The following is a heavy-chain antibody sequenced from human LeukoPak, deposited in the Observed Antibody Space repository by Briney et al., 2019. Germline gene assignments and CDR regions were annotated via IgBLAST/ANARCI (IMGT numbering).Heavy chain of an antibody. D-gene: IGHD3-22*01. CDR2: ISSSSSYI. J-gene: IGHJ4*02. CDR1: GFTFSSYS. V-gene: IGHV3-21*01. Sequence: GGSLRLSCAASGFTFSSYSMNWVRQAPGKGLEWVSSISSSSSYIYYADSAKGRFTISRDNSKNTLYLQMNSLRAEDTAVYYCARAQGYYNSSGYSYYFDYWGQGTLVTVSS. CDR3: ARAQGYYNSSGYSYYFDY.